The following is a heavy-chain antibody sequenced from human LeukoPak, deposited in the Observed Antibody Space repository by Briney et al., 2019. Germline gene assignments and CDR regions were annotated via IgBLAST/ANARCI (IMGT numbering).Heavy chain of an antibody. V-gene: IGHV3-33*01. CDR1: GFTFNTYG. CDR3: ATDRGGYPFDY. J-gene: IGHJ4*02. D-gene: IGHD1-26*01. Sequence: GKSLRLSCAASGFTFNTYGMHWFRQAPGKGLEWVAVIWSDGGHQTYADSVRGRFTISRDNSKSTLYLQMNSLRTEDTAVYYCATDRGGYPFDYWGQGTLVTVSS. CDR2: IWSDGGHQ.